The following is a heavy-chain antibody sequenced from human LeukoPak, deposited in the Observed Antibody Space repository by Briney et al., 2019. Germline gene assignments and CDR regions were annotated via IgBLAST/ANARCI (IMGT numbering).Heavy chain of an antibody. J-gene: IGHJ4*02. CDR1: GGTFSSYA. CDR3: ARGSLRIAAAVY. V-gene: IGHV1-8*02. CDR2: MNPNSGNT. D-gene: IGHD6-13*01. Sequence: ASVKVSCKASGGTFSSYAINWVRQATGQGLEWMGWMNPNSGNTGYAQKFQGRVTMTRNTSISTAYMELSSLRSEDTAVYYCARGSLRIAAAVYWGQGTLVTVSS.